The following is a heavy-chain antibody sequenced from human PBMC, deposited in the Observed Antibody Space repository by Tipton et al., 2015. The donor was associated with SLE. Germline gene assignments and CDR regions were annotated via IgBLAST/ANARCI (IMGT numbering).Heavy chain of an antibody. CDR1: GGSISSYY. J-gene: IGHJ3*02. CDR2: IYYSGST. V-gene: IGHV4-59*01. D-gene: IGHD7-27*01. Sequence: TLSLTCTVSGGSISSYYWSWIRQPPGKGLEWIGYIYYSGSTNYNPSLKSRVTISVDTSKNQFSLKLSSVTAADTAVYYCARGGTGGYAFDIWGQGTMVTVSS. CDR3: ARGGTGGYAFDI.